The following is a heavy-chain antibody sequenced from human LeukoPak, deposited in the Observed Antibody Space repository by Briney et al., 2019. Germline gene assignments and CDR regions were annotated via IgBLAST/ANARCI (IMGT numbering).Heavy chain of an antibody. CDR1: GGSFSGYY. D-gene: IGHD2-15*01. V-gene: IGHV4-34*01. CDR2: INHSGST. Sequence: SETLSLTCAVYGGSFSGYYWSWIRQPLGKGLEWIGEINHSGSTNYNPSLKSRVTISVDTSKNQFSLKLSSVTAADTAVYYCARGILDIVVVVAAKGDDFDYWGQGTLVTVSS. J-gene: IGHJ4*02. CDR3: ARGILDIVVVVAAKGDDFDY.